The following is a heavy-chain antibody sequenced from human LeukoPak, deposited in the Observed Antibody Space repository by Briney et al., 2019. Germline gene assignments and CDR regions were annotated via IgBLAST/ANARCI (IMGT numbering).Heavy chain of an antibody. J-gene: IGHJ5*02. CDR3: ARSRYSYGYSNWFDP. CDR2: IYHSGST. D-gene: IGHD5-18*01. CDR1: GYSISSGYY. Sequence: KPSETLSLTCTVSGYSISSGYYWGWIRQPPGKGLEWIGSIYHSGSTYYNPSLKSRVTISVDTSKNQFSLKLSSVTAADTAVYYCARSRYSYGYSNWFDPWGQGTLVTVSS. V-gene: IGHV4-38-2*02.